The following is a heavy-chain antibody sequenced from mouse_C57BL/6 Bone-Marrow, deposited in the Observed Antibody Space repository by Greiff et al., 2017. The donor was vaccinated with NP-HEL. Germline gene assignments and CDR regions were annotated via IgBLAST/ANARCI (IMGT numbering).Heavy chain of an antibody. J-gene: IGHJ4*01. CDR2: IYPSDSET. CDR3: ARSNYYYAMCY. Sequence: QVQLQQPGAELVRPGSSVKLSCKASGYTFTSYWMDWVKQRPGQGLEWIGNIYPSDSETHYNQKFKDKATLTVDKSSSTAYMQLSSLTSEDSAVYYCARSNYYYAMCYWGQGTSVTVSS. CDR1: GYTFTSYW. V-gene: IGHV1-61*01.